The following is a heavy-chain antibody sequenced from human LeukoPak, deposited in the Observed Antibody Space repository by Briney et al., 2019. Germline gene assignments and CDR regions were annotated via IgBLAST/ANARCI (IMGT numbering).Heavy chain of an antibody. D-gene: IGHD6-19*01. Sequence: ASVKVSCKASGYIFTGYYMHWVRQAPGQGLEWMGWINPNSGGTNFAQKFQGRVTMTRDTSISTAYMELSRLGSDDTAVYYCAREKRVAGSRGGFDPWGQGTLVTVSS. CDR3: AREKRVAGSRGGFDP. J-gene: IGHJ5*02. V-gene: IGHV1-2*02. CDR1: GYIFTGYY. CDR2: INPNSGGT.